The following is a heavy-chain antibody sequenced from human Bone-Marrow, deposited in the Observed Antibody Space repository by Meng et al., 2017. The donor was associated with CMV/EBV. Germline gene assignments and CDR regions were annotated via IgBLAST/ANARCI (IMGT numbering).Heavy chain of an antibody. D-gene: IGHD3-3*01. CDR1: GFTFSSYW. CDR2: IKQDGSEK. CDR3: ARHPRYYDFWSGPKGDYYYYGMDV. J-gene: IGHJ6*02. V-gene: IGHV3-7*01. Sequence: GGSLRLSCAASGFTFSSYWMSWVRQAPGKGLEWVANIKQDGSEKYYVDSVKGRFTISRDNAKNSLYLQMNSLRAEDTAVYYCARHPRYYDFWSGPKGDYYYYGMDVWGQGTTVTVSS.